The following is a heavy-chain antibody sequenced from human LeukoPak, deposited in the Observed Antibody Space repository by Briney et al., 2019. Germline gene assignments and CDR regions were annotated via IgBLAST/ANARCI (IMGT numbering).Heavy chain of an antibody. CDR3: ARLEMALDYGMDV. J-gene: IGHJ6*02. D-gene: IGHD5-24*01. CDR1: GGTFSSYA. CDR2: IIPILGIA. Sequence: SVKVSCKASGGTFSSYAISWVRQAPGQGLEWMGRIIPILGIANYAQKFQGRVTITADKSTSTAYMELSSLRSEDTAVYYCARLEMALDYGMDVWGQGTTVTVSS. V-gene: IGHV1-69*04.